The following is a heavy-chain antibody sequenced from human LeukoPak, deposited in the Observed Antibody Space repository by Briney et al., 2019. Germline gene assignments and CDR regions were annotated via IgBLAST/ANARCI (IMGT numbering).Heavy chain of an antibody. D-gene: IGHD1-1*01. CDR1: GDSMNNYY. Sequence: PSETLSLTCTVSGDSMNNYYYSWIRQPPGKGLEWIGYIYYSGSTNYNPSLRTRVTFSVDTSKNELFLKLTSVTAADTAVYYCTREADTETTGIWGQGTLVTVSS. CDR3: TREADTETTGI. V-gene: IGHV4-59*01. J-gene: IGHJ4*02. CDR2: IYYSGST.